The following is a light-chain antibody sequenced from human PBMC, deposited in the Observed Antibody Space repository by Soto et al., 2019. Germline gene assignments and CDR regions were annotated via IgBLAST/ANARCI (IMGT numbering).Light chain of an antibody. CDR2: RNN. J-gene: IGLJ3*02. V-gene: IGLV1-47*01. Sequence: QAVVTQPPSASGTPGQRVTISCSGSSPNIGSYYVYWYQQLPGTAPQLLIYRNNQRPSGVPDRFSGSKSGTSASLAISGLRSGDEADYYCAAWDDSLSGWVFGGGTKVTVL. CDR1: SPNIGSYY. CDR3: AAWDDSLSGWV.